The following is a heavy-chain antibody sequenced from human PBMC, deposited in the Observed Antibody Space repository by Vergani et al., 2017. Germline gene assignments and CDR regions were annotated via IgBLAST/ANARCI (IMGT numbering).Heavy chain of an antibody. Sequence: QVQLVQSGAEVKKPGSSVKVSCKASGGTFSSYAISWVRQAPGQGLEWMGGIIPIFGTANYAQKFQGRVTITADESTSTAYMELSSLRSEDTAVYYCARLRHDYDYVWGSYRPSGAYYFDYWGQGTLVTVSS. CDR3: ARLRHDYDYVWGSYRPSGAYYFDY. CDR1: GGTFSSYA. D-gene: IGHD3-16*02. CDR2: IIPIFGTA. V-gene: IGHV1-69*01. J-gene: IGHJ4*02.